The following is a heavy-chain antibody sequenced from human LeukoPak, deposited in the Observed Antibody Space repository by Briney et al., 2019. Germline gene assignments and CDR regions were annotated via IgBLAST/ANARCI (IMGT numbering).Heavy chain of an antibody. J-gene: IGHJ4*02. CDR1: GFTFSSYS. CDR2: IRYDGSNK. CDR3: ATPLAGELAFDY. D-gene: IGHD1-1*01. V-gene: IGHV3-30*02. Sequence: GGSLRLSCAASGFTFSSYSMHWVRQAPGKGLEWVAFIRYDGSNKYHADSVKGRFTISRDNSKNTLYLQMNSLRGDDTAVYYCATPLAGELAFDYWGQGTLVTVSS.